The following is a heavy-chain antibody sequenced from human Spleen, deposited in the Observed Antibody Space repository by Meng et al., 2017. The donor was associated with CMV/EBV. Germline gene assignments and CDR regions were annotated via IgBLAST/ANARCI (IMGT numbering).Heavy chain of an antibody. J-gene: IGHJ5*02. Sequence: ASVKVSCKASGYTFTSYDVNWVRQATGEGLEWMGWMNPKSGNTGYAQKFQGRVTMTRDTSTSTVYMELSSLRSEDTAVYYCARGRAMTTVTTSAWFDPWGQGTLVTVSS. V-gene: IGHV1-8*01. CDR2: MNPKSGNT. CDR1: GYTFTSYD. CDR3: ARGRAMTTVTTSAWFDP. D-gene: IGHD4-11*01.